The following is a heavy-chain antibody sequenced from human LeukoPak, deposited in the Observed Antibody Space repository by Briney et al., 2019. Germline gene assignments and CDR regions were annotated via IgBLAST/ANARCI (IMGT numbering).Heavy chain of an antibody. D-gene: IGHD2-15*01. CDR2: IKQDGSEK. V-gene: IGHV3-7*01. CDR1: GFTFCRYW. Sequence: PGGSLRLSCAASGFTFCRYWMSWPRQAPGKGLEWVANIKQDGSEKYYVDSVKGRFTISRDNAKNSLYLQMNSLRAEDTAVYYCARYPLGGQMLQDNWFDPWGQGTLVTVSS. CDR3: ARYPLGGQMLQDNWFDP. J-gene: IGHJ5*02.